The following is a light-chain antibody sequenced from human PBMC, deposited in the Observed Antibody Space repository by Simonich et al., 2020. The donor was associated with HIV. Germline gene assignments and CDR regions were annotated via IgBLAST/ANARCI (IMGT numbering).Light chain of an antibody. CDR2: WAT. Sequence: DIVMTQSPDSLAVSLGERATINCKSSQSVLYSSNNKNYFSWYQQKPGQPPKLLIYWATTRESGVPDRFSGSGSGKDFTLTISSLQAEDVAVYYCQQYYTTPWTFGQGTKVEI. CDR3: QQYYTTPWT. V-gene: IGKV4-1*01. CDR1: QSVLYSSNNKNY. J-gene: IGKJ1*01.